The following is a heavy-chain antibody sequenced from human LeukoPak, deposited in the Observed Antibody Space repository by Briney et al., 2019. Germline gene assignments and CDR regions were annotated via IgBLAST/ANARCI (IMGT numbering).Heavy chain of an antibody. Sequence: GGSLRLSCAASGFTFSSYWMHWVRQAPGKGLVWVSSISSSSSYIYYADSVKGRFTISRDNAKNSLYLQMNSLRAEDTAVYYCAVGIVLMVYAPDYWGQGALVTVSS. CDR3: AVGIVLMVYAPDY. V-gene: IGHV3-21*01. CDR2: ISSSSSYI. CDR1: GFTFSSYW. D-gene: IGHD2-8*01. J-gene: IGHJ4*02.